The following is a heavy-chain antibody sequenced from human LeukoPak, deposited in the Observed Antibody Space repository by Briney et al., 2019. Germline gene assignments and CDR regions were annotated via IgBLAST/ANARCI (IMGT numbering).Heavy chain of an antibody. J-gene: IGHJ4*02. D-gene: IGHD2-21*02. CDR2: INCDSGDT. V-gene: IGHV1-2*02. Sequence: ASVKVSCMASEYTFTAYYMHWVRQAPGQGLEWVGWINCDSGDTNYAQNFQGRVTVTRDTSITIAYMELSSLRFDDTAVYFCATSMTATAPSDDWGQGTLVTVSS. CDR3: ATSMTATAPSDD. CDR1: EYTFTAYY.